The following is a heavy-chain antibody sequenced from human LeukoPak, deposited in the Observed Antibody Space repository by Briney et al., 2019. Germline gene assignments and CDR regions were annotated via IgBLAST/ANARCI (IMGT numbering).Heavy chain of an antibody. V-gene: IGHV1-69*02. D-gene: IGHD3-3*01. Sequence: SVKVSCKASGGTFSSYTISWVRQAPGQGLEWMGRIIPILGIANYTQKFQGRVTITADKSTSTAYMELSSLRSEDTAVYYCARGYDFWSGRPNWFDPWGQGTLVTVSS. CDR3: ARGYDFWSGRPNWFDP. CDR1: GGTFSSYT. CDR2: IIPILGIA. J-gene: IGHJ5*02.